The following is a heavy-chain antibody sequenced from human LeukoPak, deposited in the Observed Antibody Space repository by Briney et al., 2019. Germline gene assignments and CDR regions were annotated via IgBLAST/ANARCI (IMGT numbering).Heavy chain of an antibody. CDR1: GGSISSGGYS. J-gene: IGHJ4*02. Sequence: PSQTLSLTCAVSGGSISSGGYSWSWIRQPPGKGLEWIGYIYHSGSTYYNPSLKSRVTIPVDRSKNQFSLKLSSVTAADTAVYYCARKGAVAGFVDYWGQGTLVTVSS. D-gene: IGHD6-19*01. CDR3: ARKGAVAGFVDY. V-gene: IGHV4-30-2*01. CDR2: IYHSGST.